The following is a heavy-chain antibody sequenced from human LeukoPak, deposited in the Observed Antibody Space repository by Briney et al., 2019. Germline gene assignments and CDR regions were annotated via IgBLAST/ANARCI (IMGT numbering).Heavy chain of an antibody. V-gene: IGHV4-4*07. D-gene: IGHD2-2*01. CDR3: ARALGYCSSTSCYDYFDY. Sequence: SETLSLTCTVSGGSISSYYWSWIQQPAGKGLEWIGRIYTSGSTNYNPSLKSRVTMSVDTSKNQFSLKLSSVTAADTAVYYCARALGYCSSTSCYDYFDYWGQGALVTVSS. CDR1: GGSISSYY. CDR2: IYTSGST. J-gene: IGHJ4*02.